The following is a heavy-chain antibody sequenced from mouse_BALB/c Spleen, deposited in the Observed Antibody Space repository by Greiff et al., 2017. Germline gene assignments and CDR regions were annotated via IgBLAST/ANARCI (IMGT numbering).Heavy chain of an antibody. CDR2: IRLKSNNYAT. V-gene: IGHV6-6*02. J-gene: IGHJ1*01. D-gene: IGHD4-1*01. CDR3: TRENWDRYFDV. CDR1: GFTFSNYW. Sequence: EVQRVESGGGLVQPGGSMKLSCVASGFTFSNYWMNWVRQSPEKGLEWVAEIRLKSNNYATHYAESVKGRFTISRDDSKSSVYLQMNNLRAEDTGIYYCTRENWDRYFDVWGAGTTVTVSS.